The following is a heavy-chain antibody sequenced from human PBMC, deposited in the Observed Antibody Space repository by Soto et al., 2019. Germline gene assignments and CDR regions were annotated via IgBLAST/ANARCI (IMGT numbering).Heavy chain of an antibody. CDR1: GFTFSSYG. V-gene: IGHV3-30*18. D-gene: IGHD3-16*01. J-gene: IGHJ4*02. CDR2: ISYDGSDK. Sequence: SLRLSCAASGFTFSSYGMHWVRQAPGKGLEWVAIISYDGSDKYYADSVKGRFTISRDNSKNTLFLQMNSLRGEDTAVYYCAKNPESYAWGLEAYFDYWGQGTLVTVSS. CDR3: AKNPESYAWGLEAYFDY.